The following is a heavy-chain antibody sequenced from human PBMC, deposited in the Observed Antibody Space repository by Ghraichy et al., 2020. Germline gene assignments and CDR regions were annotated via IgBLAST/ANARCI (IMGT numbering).Heavy chain of an antibody. Sequence: ESLRLTCAVSGDSIISNNWWSWVRQPPGKGLEWIGEIFHSGSTNYNPSLKSRITISLDKSKNQFSLKMTSVTAADTAVYYCAREIDQLRYFDSWGQGTLVTVSS. J-gene: IGHJ4*02. CDR2: IFHSGST. CDR1: GDSIISNNW. D-gene: IGHD2-2*01. V-gene: IGHV4-4*02. CDR3: AREIDQLRYFDS.